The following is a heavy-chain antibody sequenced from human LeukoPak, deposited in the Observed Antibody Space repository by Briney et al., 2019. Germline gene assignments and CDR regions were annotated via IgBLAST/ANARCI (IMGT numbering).Heavy chain of an antibody. D-gene: IGHD6-13*01. CDR2: INYSGSA. J-gene: IGHJ5*02. CDR3: ARGMGSIWYWFDP. V-gene: IGHV4-59*01. CDR1: GGSISSYY. Sequence: SETLSLTCTVSGGSISSYYWTWIRQSPGKGLEWIGHINYSGSANYNPSLWSRVTISVDTSKNQFSLNLSSVTAADTAVYYCARGMGSIWYWFDPWGQGTLVTVSS.